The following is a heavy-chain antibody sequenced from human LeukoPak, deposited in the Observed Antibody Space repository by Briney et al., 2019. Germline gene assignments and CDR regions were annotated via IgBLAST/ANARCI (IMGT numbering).Heavy chain of an antibody. V-gene: IGHV4-34*01. D-gene: IGHD3-16*02. Sequence: SETLSLTCAVYGGSFSGYYWSWIRQPPGKGLEWIGEINHSGSTNYNPSLKSRVTISVDTSKNQFSLKLSSVTAADTAVYYCARRRHDYVWGSYRYGTYYFDYWGQGTLVTVSS. J-gene: IGHJ4*02. CDR1: GGSFSGYY. CDR3: ARRRHDYVWGSYRYGTYYFDY. CDR2: INHSGST.